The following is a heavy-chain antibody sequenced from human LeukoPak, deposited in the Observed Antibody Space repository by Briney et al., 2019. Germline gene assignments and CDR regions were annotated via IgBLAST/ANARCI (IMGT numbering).Heavy chain of an antibody. CDR1: GFTFSDYD. V-gene: IGHV3-13*01. J-gene: IGHJ4*02. CDR3: VRVAKERVGGVYYFDY. D-gene: IGHD1-1*01. CDR2: IGTAGDT. Sequence: PEGSLRLSCAASGFTFSDYDMHWVRQATGKGLEWVSAIGTAGDTYYTGSVKGRFTISRENAKNSLYLQMNSLRAGDTAVYYCVRVAKERVGGVYYFDYWGQGTPVTVSS.